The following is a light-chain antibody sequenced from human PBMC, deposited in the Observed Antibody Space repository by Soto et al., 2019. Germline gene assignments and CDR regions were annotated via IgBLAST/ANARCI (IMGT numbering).Light chain of an antibody. CDR2: GAS. CDR1: QSVSSN. Sequence: IVFTQFPGTPSLSPGERGNLFCRASQSVSSNLAWYQQKPGQAPRLLIYGASTRATGIPARFSGSGSGTEFTLTISSLQSEDFAVYYCQQYNNWPLTFGGGTKVDIK. V-gene: IGKV3-15*01. CDR3: QQYNNWPLT. J-gene: IGKJ4*01.